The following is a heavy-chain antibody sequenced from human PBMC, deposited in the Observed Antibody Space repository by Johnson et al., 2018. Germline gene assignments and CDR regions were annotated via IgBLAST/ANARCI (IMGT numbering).Heavy chain of an antibody. D-gene: IGHD3-16*01. Sequence: QVQLVESGGGVVQPGRSLRLSCAASGFTFNTYTIHWVRQAPGKGLEWVAVISPDGSNKYFADSVKGRFTSSRDNSQNTLYLQMNRLRPEDTAVYFCARDGAPRGYDMDVWGKGTTVTVSS. CDR1: GFTFNTYT. CDR3: ARDGAPRGYDMDV. CDR2: ISPDGSNK. J-gene: IGHJ6*03. V-gene: IGHV3-30-3*01.